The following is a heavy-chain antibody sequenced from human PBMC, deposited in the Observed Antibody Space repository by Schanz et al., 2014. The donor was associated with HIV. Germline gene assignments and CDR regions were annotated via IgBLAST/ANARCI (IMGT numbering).Heavy chain of an antibody. J-gene: IGHJ6*02. CDR3: ARDAASHSYGSTMDV. CDR1: GFTFSKYG. Sequence: VQLVESGGGLVNPGGSLRLSCAASGFTFSKYGMHWVRQAPGKGLEWVAAISKDGSDKYYTDSVKGRFTISRDNAENSLYLQLSGLRGEDTAVYYCARDAASHSYGSTMDVWGQGTTVTVSS. D-gene: IGHD5-18*01. V-gene: IGHV3-30*03. CDR2: ISKDGSDK.